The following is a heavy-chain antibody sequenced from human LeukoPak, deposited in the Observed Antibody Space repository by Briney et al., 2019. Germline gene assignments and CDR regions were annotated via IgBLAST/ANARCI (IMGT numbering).Heavy chain of an antibody. D-gene: IGHD3-22*01. CDR2: IIPILGIA. J-gene: IGHJ6*02. CDR3: ARMEVTMTQYGMDV. Sequence: SVKVSCKASGGTFSSYAISWVRQAAGQGLEWMGRIIPILGIANYAQKFQGRVTITADNSTSTAYMELSSLRSEDTAVYYCARMEVTMTQYGMDVWGQGTTVTVSS. CDR1: GGTFSSYA. V-gene: IGHV1-69*04.